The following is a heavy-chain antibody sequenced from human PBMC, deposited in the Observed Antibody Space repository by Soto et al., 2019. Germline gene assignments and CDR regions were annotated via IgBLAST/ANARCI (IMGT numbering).Heavy chain of an antibody. Sequence: QVQLQESGPGLVKPSQTLSLTCTVSGDSISSGGYYWSWIRQHPEKGLEWIGYIYYSGNTYYNPSLKSRATISLDTSKNQFSLELNSVTAADTAVYYCARDPGGSYYYHYGMDVWGQGTTVTVSS. CDR2: IYYSGNT. CDR3: ARDPGGSYYYHYGMDV. J-gene: IGHJ6*02. V-gene: IGHV4-31*03. CDR1: GDSISSGGYY. D-gene: IGHD1-26*01.